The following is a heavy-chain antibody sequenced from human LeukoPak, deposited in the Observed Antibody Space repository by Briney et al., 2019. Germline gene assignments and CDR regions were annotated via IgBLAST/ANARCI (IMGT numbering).Heavy chain of an antibody. J-gene: IGHJ4*02. D-gene: IGHD1-26*01. V-gene: IGHV3-30*18. CDR1: GFTFSSSG. CDR3: AKRGGSYFDY. CDR2: ISNDGSNK. Sequence: GGSLRLSCAASGFTFSSSGMHWVRQAPGKRLEWLAVISNDGSNKYYADSVKGRFTISRDNPKNTLYLEMNSLRAEDTAVYYCAKRGGSYFDYWGPGTLVTVSS.